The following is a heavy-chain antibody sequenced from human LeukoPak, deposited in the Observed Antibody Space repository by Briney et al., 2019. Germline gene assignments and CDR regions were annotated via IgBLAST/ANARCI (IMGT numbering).Heavy chain of an antibody. CDR2: IDSAGST. V-gene: IGHV3-66*01. CDR1: GFTFSNNY. D-gene: IGHD6-13*01. CDR3: ARVGYTSSWGERFYFDY. Sequence: PGGSLRLSCATSGFTFSNNYMSWVRQAPGRGLECVSVIDSAGSTYYAASVKGRFTTSRDISKNALFLLMNSLTAEDTAVYYCARVGYTSSWGERFYFDYWGLGTVVTVSS. J-gene: IGHJ4*02.